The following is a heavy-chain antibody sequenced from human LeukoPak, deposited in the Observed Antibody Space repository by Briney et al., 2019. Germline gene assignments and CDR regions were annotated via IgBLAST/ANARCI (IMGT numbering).Heavy chain of an antibody. CDR2: ISYDGSNK. CDR1: GFTFSSYA. J-gene: IGHJ6*02. D-gene: IGHD1-26*01. Sequence: GGSLRLSCAASGFTFSSYAMHWVRQAPGKGLEWVAVISYDGSNKYYADSVKGRFTISRDNAKNSLYLQMNSLRAEDTAVYYCARVKVGATKYYYYGMDVWGQGTTVTVSS. V-gene: IGHV3-30-3*01. CDR3: ARVKVGATKYYYYGMDV.